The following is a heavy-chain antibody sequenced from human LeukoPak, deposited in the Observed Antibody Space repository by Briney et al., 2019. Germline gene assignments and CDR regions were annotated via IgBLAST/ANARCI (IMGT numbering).Heavy chain of an antibody. V-gene: IGHV3-23*01. J-gene: IGHJ6*02. CDR3: ARGVSSWYYGMDV. Sequence: GGSLRLSCVASGFTFTNHAMSWVRQAPGKGLEWVAVISGSGSITYYADSVKGRFTISRDSAKNSLYLQMNSLRAEDTAVYYCARGVSSWYYGMDVWGQGTTVIVSS. D-gene: IGHD6-13*01. CDR2: ISGSGSIT. CDR1: GFTFTNHA.